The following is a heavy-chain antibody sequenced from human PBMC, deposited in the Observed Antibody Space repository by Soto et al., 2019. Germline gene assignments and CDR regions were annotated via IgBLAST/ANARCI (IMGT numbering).Heavy chain of an antibody. CDR1: GGSISSGDYY. CDR2: IYYSGST. D-gene: IGHD6-13*01. V-gene: IGHV4-30-4*01. J-gene: IGHJ6*02. CDR3: ARQYSSSWFHGMDV. Sequence: SETLSLTCTVSGGSISSGDYYWSWIRQPPGKGLEWIGYIYYSGSTYYNPSLKSRVTISVDTSKNQFSLKLSSVTAADTAVYYCARQYSSSWFHGMDVWGQGTTVTVS.